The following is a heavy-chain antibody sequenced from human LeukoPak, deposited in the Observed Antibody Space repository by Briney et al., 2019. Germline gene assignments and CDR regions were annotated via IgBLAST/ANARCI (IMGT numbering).Heavy chain of an antibody. V-gene: IGHV3-64*01. CDR3: ARGLSLSVAYAFDI. D-gene: IGHD3-16*02. CDR2: ISSNGGST. Sequence: GGSLRLSCAASGFTFSSYAMHWVRQAPGKGLEYVSAISSNGGSTYYANSVKGRFTISRDNSKNTLYLQMGSLRAEDMAVYYCARGLSLSVAYAFDIWGHGTMVTVSS. CDR1: GFTFSSYA. J-gene: IGHJ3*02.